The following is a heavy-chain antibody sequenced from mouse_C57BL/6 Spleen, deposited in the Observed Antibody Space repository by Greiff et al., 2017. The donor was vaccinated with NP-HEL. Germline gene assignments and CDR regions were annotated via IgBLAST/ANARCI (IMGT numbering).Heavy chain of an antibody. D-gene: IGHD3-3*01. V-gene: IGHV5-9-1*02. CDR3: TRDLGLRKGYAMDY. J-gene: IGHJ4*01. Sequence: EVMLVESGEGLVKPGGSLKLSCAASGFTFSSYAMSWVRQTPEKRLEWVAYISSGGDYIYYADTVKGRFTISRDNARNTLYLQMSSLKSEDTAMYYCTRDLGLRKGYAMDYWGQGTSVTVSS. CDR1: GFTFSSYA. CDR2: ISSGGDYI.